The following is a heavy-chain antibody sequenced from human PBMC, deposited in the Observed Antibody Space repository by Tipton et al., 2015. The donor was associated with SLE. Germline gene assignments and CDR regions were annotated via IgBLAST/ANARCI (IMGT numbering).Heavy chain of an antibody. D-gene: IGHD2-21*02. Sequence: TLSLTCTVSGGSISSYYWIWIRQPPGKGLDWIGYISYGGGINYNPSLKSRVTISVDMAKNQFSLKLTSVTAADTAVYYCARGMVTWWGAIVGGVDGGHATPVHVSS. CDR1: GGSISSYY. J-gene: IGHJ4*03. V-gene: IGHV4-59*08. CDR2: ISYGGGI. CDR3: ARGMVTWWGAIVGGVD.